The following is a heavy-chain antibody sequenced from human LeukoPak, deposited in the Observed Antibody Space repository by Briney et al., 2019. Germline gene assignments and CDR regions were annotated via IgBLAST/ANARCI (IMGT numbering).Heavy chain of an antibody. CDR3: ARDLRIGGD. CDR2: ISYDGSNK. V-gene: IGHV3-30*04. D-gene: IGHD4-23*01. CDR1: GFTFSSFA. Sequence: GGSLRLSCAASGFTFSSFAMHWVRQAPGEGLEWVAVISYDGSNKSYADSVKGRFTISRDNTKNTLYLQMNSLRAEDTAVYYCARDLRIGGDWGQGTLVTVSS. J-gene: IGHJ4*02.